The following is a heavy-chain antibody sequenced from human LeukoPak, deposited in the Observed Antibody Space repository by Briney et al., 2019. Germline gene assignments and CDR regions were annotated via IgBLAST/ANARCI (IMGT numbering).Heavy chain of an antibody. CDR2: INQDGSKV. CDR3: ARPIYSSSWDAFNI. D-gene: IGHD6-13*01. V-gene: IGHV3-7*01. Sequence: GGSLRLSCAASGFTFSSYWMSGVRQAPGKGLEGVANINQDGSKVYYVDSVKGRFTISRDKAKKSLFLQMNSLRAEDTAVYYCARPIYSSSWDAFNIWGQGTMVTVSS. J-gene: IGHJ3*02. CDR1: GFTFSSYW.